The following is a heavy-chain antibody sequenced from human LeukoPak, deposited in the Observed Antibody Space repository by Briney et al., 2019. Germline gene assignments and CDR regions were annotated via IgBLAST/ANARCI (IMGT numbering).Heavy chain of an antibody. J-gene: IGHJ6*04. CDR2: ISTSSKTI. V-gene: IGHV3-48*01. Sequence: GGSLRLSCAASSFTFSVYSMNWVCQAPGKGLEWISYISTSSKTIYYADSVKGRFTISRDNARNSLYLQMNSLRAEDTAVYYCAELGITMIGGVWGKGTTVTISS. CDR3: AELGITMIGGV. CDR1: SFTFSVYS. D-gene: IGHD3-10*02.